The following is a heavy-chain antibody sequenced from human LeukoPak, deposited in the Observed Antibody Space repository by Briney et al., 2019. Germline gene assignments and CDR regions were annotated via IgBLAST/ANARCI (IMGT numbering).Heavy chain of an antibody. CDR1: GGSISSDGYS. V-gene: IGHV4-30-2*01. J-gene: IGHJ4*02. D-gene: IGHD5-24*01. CDR3: ARIDGYNPRGFDY. CDR2: ILHGGST. Sequence: PSETLSLTCAVSGGSISSDGYSWSWIRQPPGKGLEWIGYILHGGSTYYNPSLKSRVTISVDTSKNQFSLKLSSVTAADTAVYYCARIDGYNPRGFDYWGQGTLVTVSS.